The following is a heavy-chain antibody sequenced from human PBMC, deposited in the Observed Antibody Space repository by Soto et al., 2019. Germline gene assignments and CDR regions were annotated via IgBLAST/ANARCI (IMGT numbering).Heavy chain of an antibody. CDR1: GGSIRNGDYY. J-gene: IGHJ6*02. CDR2: VYYSGTT. CDR3: ARGSYYYGSGSYLYYYGMDV. D-gene: IGHD3-10*01. Sequence: PSETLSLTCTVSGGSIRNGDYYWGWIRQPPGKGLEWIGYVYYSGTTYSHPSLKSRVTISVDTSKNQFSLKLSSVTAADTAVYYCARGSYYYGSGSYLYYYGMDVWGQGTTVTVSS. V-gene: IGHV4-30-4*01.